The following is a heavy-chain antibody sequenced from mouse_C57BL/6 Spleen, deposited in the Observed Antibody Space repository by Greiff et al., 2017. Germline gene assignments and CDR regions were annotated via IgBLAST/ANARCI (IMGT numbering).Heavy chain of an antibody. CDR1: GYTFTSYW. J-gene: IGHJ2*01. CDR3: ANLDY. Sequence: QVQLQQPGAELVRPGTSVKLSCKASGYTFTSYWMHWVKQRPGQGLEWIGVIDPSDSYTNYNQKFKGKATLTVDTSSSTAYMQLSSLTSEDSAVYYCANLDYWGQGTTLTVSS. CDR2: IDPSDSYT. V-gene: IGHV1-59*01.